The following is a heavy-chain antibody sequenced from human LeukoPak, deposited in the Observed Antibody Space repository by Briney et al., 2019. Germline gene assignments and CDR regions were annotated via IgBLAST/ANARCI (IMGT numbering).Heavy chain of an antibody. Sequence: PGGSLRLSCAASGFTFSSYSMNWVRQAPGKGLEWVSYISSSSTIYYADSVKGRFTISRDNAKNSLYLQMNSLRAEDTAVYYCARGPIVATIRYFDYWGQGTLVTVSS. CDR1: GFTFSSYS. D-gene: IGHD5-12*01. CDR2: ISSSSTI. J-gene: IGHJ4*02. V-gene: IGHV3-48*01. CDR3: ARGPIVATIRYFDY.